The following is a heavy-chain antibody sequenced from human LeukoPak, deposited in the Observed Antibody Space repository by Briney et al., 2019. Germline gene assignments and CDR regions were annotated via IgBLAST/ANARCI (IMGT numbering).Heavy chain of an antibody. CDR1: GFTFSSYA. Sequence: GVSVRLSCAASGFTFSSYAMSWVRQAPGKGLEWVSGVSGSGAGTFYADSMKGRFTISRDNSKNTMFLHLSSLRAEDTAVSYCAKEMSRMLRGIMEPDFWGQGSLVTVPS. J-gene: IGHJ4*02. V-gene: IGHV3-23*01. CDR2: VSGSGAGT. D-gene: IGHD3-10*01. CDR3: AKEMSRMLRGIMEPDF.